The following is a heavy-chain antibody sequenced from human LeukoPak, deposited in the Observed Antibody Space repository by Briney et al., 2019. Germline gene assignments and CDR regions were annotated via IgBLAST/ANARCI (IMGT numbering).Heavy chain of an antibody. Sequence: PGGSLRLSCAGSGFTFSTFWMNWVRRAPGKGLEWVANIKNDGSEQNYVASVKGRFTISRDNAKNSLYLQMDSLRVEDTAVYYCARERRSSYWGQGTLVTVSS. CDR3: ARERRSSY. D-gene: IGHD3-3*01. J-gene: IGHJ4*02. CDR2: IKNDGSEQ. V-gene: IGHV3-7*04. CDR1: GFTFSTFW.